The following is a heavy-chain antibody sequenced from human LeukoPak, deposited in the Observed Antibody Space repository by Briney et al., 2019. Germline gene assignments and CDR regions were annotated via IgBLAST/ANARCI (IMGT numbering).Heavy chain of an antibody. CDR2: IWYDGSNK. D-gene: IGHD3-22*01. V-gene: IGHV3-33*06. CDR3: AKALRITMIPHYFDD. CDR1: GFTFSSYG. Sequence: GGSLRLSCAASGFTFSSYGMHWVRQAPGKGLEWVAVIWYDGSNKYYADSVKGRFTISRDNSKNTLYLQMNSLRAEDTAVYYCAKALRITMIPHYFDDWGQGTLVTVSS. J-gene: IGHJ4*02.